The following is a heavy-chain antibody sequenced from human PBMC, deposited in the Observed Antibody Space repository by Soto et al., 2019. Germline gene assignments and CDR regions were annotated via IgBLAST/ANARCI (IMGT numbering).Heavy chain of an antibody. CDR3: ARALEEYYYDSSGYYAAH. CDR2: ILPVFVTA. J-gene: IGHJ4*02. Sequence: QVQLVQSGAEVKRPGSSVKVSCKASGGTFSTYGFTWVRQAPGQGLQWMGGILPVFVTAHYAQQFQGRFTITADESTSTAYMELSRLRFEDTAVYYCARALEEYYYDSSGYYAAHWGQGSLVTVSS. V-gene: IGHV1-69*12. CDR1: GGTFSTYG. D-gene: IGHD3-22*01.